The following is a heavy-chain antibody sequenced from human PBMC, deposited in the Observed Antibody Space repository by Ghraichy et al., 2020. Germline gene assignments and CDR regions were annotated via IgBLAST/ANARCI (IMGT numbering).Heavy chain of an antibody. CDR2: ISSSSSYI. D-gene: IGHD1-26*01. J-gene: IGHJ4*02. CDR3: ARGGSSPQGFDY. Sequence: GGSLRLTCAASGFTFSSYSMNWVRQAPGKGLEWVSSISSSSSYIYYADSVKGRFTISRDNAKNSLYLQMNSLRAEDTTVYYCARGGSSPQGFDYWGQGTLVTVSS. V-gene: IGHV3-21*01. CDR1: GFTFSSYS.